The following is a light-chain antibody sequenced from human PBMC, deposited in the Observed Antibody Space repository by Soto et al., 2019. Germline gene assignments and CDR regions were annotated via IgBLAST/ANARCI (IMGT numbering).Light chain of an antibody. J-gene: IGKJ2*01. Sequence: DIQMTQSPSSLSASVGDRVTITCRASQSISTYVNWYQRKPGKAPKLLISAASSLQSGVPSRFSGSGSGTDFTLTISRLQPEDFATYYCQQSYSTPYTFGQETKLEIK. CDR3: QQSYSTPYT. CDR2: AAS. V-gene: IGKV1-39*01. CDR1: QSISTY.